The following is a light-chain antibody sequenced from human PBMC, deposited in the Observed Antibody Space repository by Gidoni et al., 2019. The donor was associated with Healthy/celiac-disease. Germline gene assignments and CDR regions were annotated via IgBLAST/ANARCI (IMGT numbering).Light chain of an antibody. CDR2: AAS. V-gene: IGKV1-39*01. CDR1: QSLSSY. J-gene: IGKJ1*01. CDR3: QQSYSTLQWT. Sequence: DIQMTQSPSSLSASVGDRVTITCRASQSLSSYLNWYQQKPGKAPKLLIYAASSLQSGVPSRFSGSGSGTDFTLTISSLQPEDFATYYCQQSYSTLQWTFGQGTKVKIK.